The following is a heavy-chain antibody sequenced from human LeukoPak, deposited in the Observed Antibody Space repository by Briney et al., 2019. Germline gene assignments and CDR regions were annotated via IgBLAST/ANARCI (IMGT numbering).Heavy chain of an antibody. CDR3: AKDTGIVVAFDY. J-gene: IGHJ4*02. D-gene: IGHD3-22*01. V-gene: IGHV3-23*01. Sequence: GGSLRLSCAASGLTFSVYAMTWVRQAPGKGLEWVSSVSDTGGSTYYAESVKGRFTISRDNSKNTLYLQMSSLRADDTAVYYCAKDTGIVVAFDYWGQGTLVTVSS. CDR2: VSDTGGST. CDR1: GLTFSVYA.